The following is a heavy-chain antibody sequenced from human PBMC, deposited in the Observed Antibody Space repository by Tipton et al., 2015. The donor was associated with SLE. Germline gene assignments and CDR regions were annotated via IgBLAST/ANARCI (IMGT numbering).Heavy chain of an antibody. Sequence: TLSLTCALSGGSLSGFYWSWIRQTPGKGLEWIGQTHLLGATDYNPSLKSRVTISVDTSKNQFSLKLSSVTAADTAVYYCARGILEWPEYWGQGTLLTVSS. CDR3: ARGILEWPEY. CDR2: THLLGAT. CDR1: GGSLSGFY. V-gene: IGHV4-34*01. D-gene: IGHD3-3*01. J-gene: IGHJ4*02.